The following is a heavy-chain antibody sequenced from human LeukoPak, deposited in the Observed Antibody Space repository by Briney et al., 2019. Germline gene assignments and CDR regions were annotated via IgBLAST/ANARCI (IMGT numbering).Heavy chain of an antibody. V-gene: IGHV1-2*02. CDR3: ARGYMGGYDGKYYFDY. D-gene: IGHD5-12*01. J-gene: IGHJ4*02. CDR1: GYXFTGYY. Sequence: ASVKVSCKASGYXFTGYYMFWVRQAPGQGLEWMGWINPNSGGTNYAQKFQGRVTITADESTSTAYMELSSLRSEDTAVYYCARGYMGGYDGKYYFDYWGQGTLVTVSS. CDR2: INPNSGGT.